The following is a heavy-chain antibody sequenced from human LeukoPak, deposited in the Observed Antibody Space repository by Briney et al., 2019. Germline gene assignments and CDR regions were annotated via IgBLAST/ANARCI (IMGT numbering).Heavy chain of an antibody. J-gene: IGHJ4*02. Sequence: GGSLRLCCAASGFTFSSYSMNWVRQAPGKGLEWVSSISSSSSYIYYADSVKGRFTISRDNAKNSLYLQMNSLRAEDTAVYYCARSLASWEYQLPSFDYWGQGTLVTVSS. CDR3: ARSLASWEYQLPSFDY. CDR1: GFTFSSYS. V-gene: IGHV3-21*01. D-gene: IGHD2-2*01. CDR2: ISSSSSYI.